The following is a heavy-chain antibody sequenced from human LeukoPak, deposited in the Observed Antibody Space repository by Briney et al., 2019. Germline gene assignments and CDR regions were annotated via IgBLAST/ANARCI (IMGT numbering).Heavy chain of an antibody. Sequence: PGGSLRLSCAASGFTFRNYGMHWVRQAPGKGLEWEAVVSYDGKNTYYVDSVKGRFTVSRDNSKNTLYLQMNSLRVEDTAVYYCANLRGNNWYIEYWGQGTLVTVSS. CDR2: VSYDGKNT. D-gene: IGHD1-1*01. J-gene: IGHJ4*02. CDR1: GFTFRNYG. V-gene: IGHV3-30*18. CDR3: ANLRGNNWYIEY.